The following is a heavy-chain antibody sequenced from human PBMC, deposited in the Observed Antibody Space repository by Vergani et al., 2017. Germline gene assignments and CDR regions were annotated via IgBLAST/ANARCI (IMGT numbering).Heavy chain of an antibody. V-gene: IGHV1-2*02. J-gene: IGHJ4*02. D-gene: IGHD2-2*01. Sequence: VSCKASGYTFTDYFMHWVRQAPGQGLEWMGWINPNRGGTNYAQKFQGRVTMTRDTSISTAYMELSNLRSDDTAVYYCARVGTSSNRDYFDYWGQGTLVTVSS. CDR3: ARVGTSSNRDYFDY. CDR2: INPNRGGT. CDR1: GYTFTDYF.